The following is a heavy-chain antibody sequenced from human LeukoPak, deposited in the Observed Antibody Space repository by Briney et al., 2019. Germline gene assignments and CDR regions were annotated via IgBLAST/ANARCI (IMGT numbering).Heavy chain of an antibody. D-gene: IGHD2/OR15-2a*01. V-gene: IGHV4-61*01. CDR1: GGSVSSGTYY. CDR3: ARAGGDYFNWFDP. Sequence: SETLSLTCTVSGGSVSSGTYYWSWIRQPPGKALEWIGYIYCTGSATYSPSLKSRVTISVDTSKNQFSLKLSSVTAADTAVYYCARAGGDYFNWFDPWGQGTLVTVSS. CDR2: IYCTGSA. J-gene: IGHJ5*02.